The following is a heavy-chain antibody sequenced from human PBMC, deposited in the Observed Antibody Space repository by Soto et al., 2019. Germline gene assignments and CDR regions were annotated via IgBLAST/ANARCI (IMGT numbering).Heavy chain of an antibody. CDR1: GFIFSNCW. CDR2: IKSKTDGGTT. J-gene: IGHJ4*02. V-gene: IGHV3-15*01. Sequence: EVQLVESGGGLVKPGESLRLSCAASGFIFSNCWMSWVRQAPGKGLEWVGRIKSKTDGGTTDYAAPVKGRFTISRDDSKNTLYLQMNSLKTEDTAVYYCTTAGGQWLVHLETNDYWGQGTLVTVSS. CDR3: TTAGGQWLVHLETNDY. D-gene: IGHD6-19*01.